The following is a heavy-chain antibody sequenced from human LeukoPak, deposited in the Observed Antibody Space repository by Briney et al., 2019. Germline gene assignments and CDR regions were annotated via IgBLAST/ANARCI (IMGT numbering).Heavy chain of an antibody. CDR3: ARERHNWYFDL. CDR1: GYTFTSYY. J-gene: IGHJ2*01. CDR2: INPSGGST. Sequence: ASVKVSCKASGYTFTSYYMHWVRQAPGQGLEWMGIINPSGGSTSYAQKFQGRVTMTRDMSTSTVYMELSSLRSEDTAVYYCARERHNWYFDLWGRGTLVTVSS. V-gene: IGHV1-46*01.